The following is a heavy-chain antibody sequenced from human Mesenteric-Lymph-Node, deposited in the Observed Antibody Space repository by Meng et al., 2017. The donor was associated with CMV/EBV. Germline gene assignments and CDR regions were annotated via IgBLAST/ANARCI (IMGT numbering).Heavy chain of an antibody. CDR1: GFTFSSYA. V-gene: IGHV3-48*03. CDR3: ARDLLGGSYGVLDY. CDR2: ISNSGDTI. J-gene: IGHJ4*02. Sequence: GGSLRLSCAASGFTFSSYAMSWVRQAPGKGLEWVSFISNSGDTIYYADSVKGRFTISRDNAKNSLYLQMNSLRAEDTAVYYCARDLLGGSYGVLDYWGQGTLVTVSS. D-gene: IGHD1-26*01.